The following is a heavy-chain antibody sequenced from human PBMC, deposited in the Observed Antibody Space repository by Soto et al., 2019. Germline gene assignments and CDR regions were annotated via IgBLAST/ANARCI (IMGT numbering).Heavy chain of an antibody. CDR2: ISVYNGKT. CDR3: AKADYGKNDGDSLEM. D-gene: IGHD4-17*01. CDR1: GYTFTSFG. V-gene: IGHV1-18*01. J-gene: IGHJ3*02. Sequence: QVQLVQSGAEVKKPGASVKVSCKASGYTFTSFGITWVRQAPGQGLEWMGWISVYNGKTNYAQKLQGRVTVTRDTSTNTAYMELRSLSSDDTAVYYCAKADYGKNDGDSLEMWGQGTMVTVSS.